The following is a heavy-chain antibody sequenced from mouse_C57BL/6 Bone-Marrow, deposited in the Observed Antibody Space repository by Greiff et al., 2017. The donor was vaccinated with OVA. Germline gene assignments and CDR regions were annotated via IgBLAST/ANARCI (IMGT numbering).Heavy chain of an antibody. Sequence: EVQVVESVGDLVKPGGSLKLSCAASGFTFSSYGMSWVRQTPDKRLEWVTTISSGGSYTYYPDSVKGRFTISRDNSKNTLYLKMSSVESEDTAMYYCSYDYGGYWGQGTTLTVTS. CDR2: ISSGGSYT. CDR1: GFTFSSYG. D-gene: IGHD2-4*01. J-gene: IGHJ2*01. CDR3: SYDYGGY. V-gene: IGHV5-6*01.